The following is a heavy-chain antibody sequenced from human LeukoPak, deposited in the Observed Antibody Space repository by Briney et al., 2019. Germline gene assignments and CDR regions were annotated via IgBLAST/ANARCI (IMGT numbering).Heavy chain of an antibody. CDR1: GFTFSSYA. D-gene: IGHD3-3*01. CDR3: AKDFNSQFGVVIFELNY. Sequence: GGSLRLSCAASGFTFSSYAMSWVRQAPGKGLEWVSAISGSGGSTYYADSVKGRFTISRDNSKNTLYLQMNSLRAEDTAVYYCAKDFNSQFGVVIFELNYWGQGTLVTVSS. V-gene: IGHV3-23*01. J-gene: IGHJ4*02. CDR2: ISGSGGST.